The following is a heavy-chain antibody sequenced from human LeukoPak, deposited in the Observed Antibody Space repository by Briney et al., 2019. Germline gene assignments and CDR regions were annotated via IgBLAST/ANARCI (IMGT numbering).Heavy chain of an antibody. CDR2: ISYDGSNK. V-gene: IGHV3-30*18. CDR3: AKAITDEGQYFDL. Sequence: GRSLRLSCAASGFTFSSYGMYWVRQAPGKGLEWVAVISYDGSNKNYPDSVKGRFTISRDNPKNTLYLQMGSLRPEDTAVYFCAKAITDEGQYFDLWGRGTLVTVSS. CDR1: GFTFSSYG. D-gene: IGHD1-20*01. J-gene: IGHJ2*01.